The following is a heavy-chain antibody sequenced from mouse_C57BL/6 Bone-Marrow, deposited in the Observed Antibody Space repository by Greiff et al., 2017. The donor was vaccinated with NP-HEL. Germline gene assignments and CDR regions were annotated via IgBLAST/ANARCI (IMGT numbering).Heavy chain of an antibody. CDR3: ASSNSNYTPWFAY. J-gene: IGHJ3*01. Sequence: QVQLQQPGAELVKPGASVKLSCKASGYTFTSYWMHWVKQRPGQGLEWIGMIHPNSGSTNYNEKFKSKATLTVDKSSSTAYMQLSSLTSEDSAVYYCASSNSNYTPWFAYWGQGTLVTVSA. V-gene: IGHV1-64*01. CDR2: IHPNSGST. CDR1: GYTFTSYW. D-gene: IGHD2-5*01.